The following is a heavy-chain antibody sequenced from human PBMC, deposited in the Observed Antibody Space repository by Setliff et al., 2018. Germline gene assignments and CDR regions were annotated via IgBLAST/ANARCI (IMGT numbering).Heavy chain of an antibody. D-gene: IGHD6-6*01. V-gene: IGHV4-59*08. J-gene: IGHJ3*02. Sequence: SETLSLTCTVSGGSISSYYWSWIRQPPGKGLEWIGYIYYSGSTYYNPSLKSRVTISVDTSKNQFSLKLSSVTAADTAVYYCARSSPEIRKHNAFDIWGQGTMVTVSS. CDR1: GGSISSYY. CDR2: IYYSGST. CDR3: ARSSPEIRKHNAFDI.